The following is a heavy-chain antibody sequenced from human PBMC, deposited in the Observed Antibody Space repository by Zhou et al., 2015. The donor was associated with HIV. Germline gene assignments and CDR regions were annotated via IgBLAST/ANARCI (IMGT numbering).Heavy chain of an antibody. V-gene: IGHV1-46*01. CDR3: ARDLTRIAVAGRGGDAFDI. CDR1: GYTFTTYY. J-gene: IGHJ3*02. D-gene: IGHD6-19*01. CDR2: INPGGGST. Sequence: QVQLVQSGAEVKKPGASVKVSCKASGYTFTTYYMHWVRQAPGQGPEWMGIINPGGGSTSYAQKFQGRVTMTRDTSTSTVYMELTSLRSEDTAVYYCARDLTRIAVAGRGGDAFDIWGQGTMVTVSS.